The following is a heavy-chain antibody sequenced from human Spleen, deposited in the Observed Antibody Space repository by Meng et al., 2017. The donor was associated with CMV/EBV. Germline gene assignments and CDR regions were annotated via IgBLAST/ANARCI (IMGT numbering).Heavy chain of an antibody. Sequence: ASVKVSCKASGYTFTSYYMHWVRQAPGQGLEWMGIINPSGGSTSYAQKFQGRVTMTGDTSVSTVYLELSSLTSDDMAIYYCTRGPAVGYCTGGSCYAGRYWGQGTLVTVSS. CDR1: GYTFTSYY. V-gene: IGHV1-46*01. J-gene: IGHJ1*01. CDR3: TRGPAVGYCTGGSCYAGRY. D-gene: IGHD2-15*01. CDR2: INPSGGST.